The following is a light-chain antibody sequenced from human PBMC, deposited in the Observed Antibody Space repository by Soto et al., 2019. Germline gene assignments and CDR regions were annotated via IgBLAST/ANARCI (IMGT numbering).Light chain of an antibody. V-gene: IGKV3-20*01. Sequence: EIVMTQSPATLSVSPGERATLSCRASQSVTNYLNWYQQKPGQGPRLLIFDASNRATGIPDRFSGSGSGTDFTLTISRLEPEDFAVYYCQQYGSSSITFGQGTRLEIK. J-gene: IGKJ5*01. CDR1: QSVTNY. CDR3: QQYGSSSIT. CDR2: DAS.